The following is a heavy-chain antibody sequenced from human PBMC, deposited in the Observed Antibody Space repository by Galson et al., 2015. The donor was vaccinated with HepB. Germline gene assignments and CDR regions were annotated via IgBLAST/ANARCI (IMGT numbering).Heavy chain of an antibody. CDR2: ISGSGGST. V-gene: IGHV3-23*01. Sequence: SLRLSCAASGFTFSSYAMSWVCQAPGKGLEWVSAISGSGGSTYYADSVKGRFTISRDNSKNTLYLQMNSLRAEDTAVYYCAKGAESITIFGKPAGYGMDVWGQGTTVTVSS. J-gene: IGHJ6*02. CDR1: GFTFSSYA. CDR3: AKGAESITIFGKPAGYGMDV. D-gene: IGHD3-3*01.